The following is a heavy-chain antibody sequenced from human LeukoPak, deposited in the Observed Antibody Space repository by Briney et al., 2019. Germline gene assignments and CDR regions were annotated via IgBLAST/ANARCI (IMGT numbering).Heavy chain of an antibody. Sequence: GASVKVSCKASGYTFTCYGISWVRQAPGQGLEWMGWISAYNGNTNYAQKLQGRVTMTTDTSTSTAYMELRSLRSDDTAVYYCARDDYLPPYYYDSSGYYGFDYWGQGTLVTVSS. CDR3: ARDDYLPPYYYDSSGYYGFDY. V-gene: IGHV1-18*01. J-gene: IGHJ4*02. CDR1: GYTFTCYG. D-gene: IGHD3-22*01. CDR2: ISAYNGNT.